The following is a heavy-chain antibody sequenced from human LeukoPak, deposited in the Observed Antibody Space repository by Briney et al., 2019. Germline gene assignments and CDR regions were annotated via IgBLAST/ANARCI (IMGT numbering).Heavy chain of an antibody. CDR3: VHGDYGFDY. J-gene: IGHJ4*02. CDR1: GGSISSYY. D-gene: IGHD4-17*01. V-gene: IGHV4-59*08. Sequence: SETLSLTCTVSGGSISSYYWSWIRQPPGKGLEWIGYIYYSGSTNYSPSLKSRVTISVDTSKNQFSLKLSSVTAADTAVYYCVHGDYGFDYWGQGTLVTVSS. CDR2: IYYSGST.